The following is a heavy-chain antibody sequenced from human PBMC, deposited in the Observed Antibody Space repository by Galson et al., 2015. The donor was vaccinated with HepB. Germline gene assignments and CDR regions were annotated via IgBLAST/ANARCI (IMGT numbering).Heavy chain of an antibody. Sequence: SLRLSCAASGFTFSSYWMHWVRQAPGKGLVWVSRINRDGSITTYADSVRGRFTISRDNAKNTLYLQMNSLRAEDTAMYYCARGGRDGYNLFVYTPAGNDVWGQGTLVTVSS. CDR1: GFTFSSYW. CDR2: INRDGSIT. CDR3: ARGGRDGYNLFVYTPAGNDV. J-gene: IGHJ4*02. V-gene: IGHV3-74*01. D-gene: IGHD5-24*01.